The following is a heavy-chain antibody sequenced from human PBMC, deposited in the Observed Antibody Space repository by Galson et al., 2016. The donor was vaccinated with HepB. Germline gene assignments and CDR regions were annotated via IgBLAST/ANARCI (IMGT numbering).Heavy chain of an antibody. D-gene: IGHD2-21*01. CDR2: ISYDGSNK. Sequence: SLRLSCAASGFTFSSYGMHWVRQAPGKGLEWVALISYDGSNKNYADSVKGRFTISRDNSKNTLYLRMNSLRSEDTAVYYCAKDRVSMSSYGMDVWGQGTTVTVSS. CDR1: GFTFSSYG. J-gene: IGHJ6*02. CDR3: AKDRVSMSSYGMDV. V-gene: IGHV3-30*18.